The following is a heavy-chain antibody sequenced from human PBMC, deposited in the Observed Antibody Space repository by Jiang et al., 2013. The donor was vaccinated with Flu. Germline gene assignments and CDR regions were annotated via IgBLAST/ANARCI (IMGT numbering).Heavy chain of an antibody. CDR3: ARGRCSGGSCYSNWFDP. CDR1: GDSVSSNSAA. V-gene: IGHV6-1*01. CDR2: TYYRSKWYN. Sequence: TCAISGDSVSSNSAAWNWXRQSPSRGLEWLGRTYYRSKWYNDYAVSVKSRITINPDTSKNQFSLQLNSVTPEDTAVYYCARGRCSGGSCYSNWFDPWGQGTLVTVSS. J-gene: IGHJ5*02. D-gene: IGHD2-15*01.